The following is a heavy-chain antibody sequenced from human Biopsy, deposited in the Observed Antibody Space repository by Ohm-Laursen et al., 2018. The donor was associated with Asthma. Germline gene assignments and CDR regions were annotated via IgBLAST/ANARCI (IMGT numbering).Heavy chain of an antibody. J-gene: IGHJ6*02. CDR1: GFTLTTYA. CDR2: ISYDGSTK. CDR3: ARDVVWFREVGGMDV. D-gene: IGHD3-10*01. Sequence: SLRLSCAASGFTLTTYAIHWVRQAPGKGLEWVAVISYDGSTKYSADSVKGRFIVSRDISKNVLSLQMNSLRPEDTAVYYCARDVVWFREVGGMDVWGQGTTVTVSS. V-gene: IGHV3-30*03.